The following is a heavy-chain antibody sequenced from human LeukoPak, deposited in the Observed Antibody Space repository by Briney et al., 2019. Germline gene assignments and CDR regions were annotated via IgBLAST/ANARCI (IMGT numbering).Heavy chain of an antibody. Sequence: GGSLRLSCAASGFTFSGYGMSWVRQAPGKGLEWVSLIGGSGGSTYYADSVKGRFTISRDNSKNTLYLQMNSLRVDDTAVYYCARAQYDYGSGSYPNYWGQGTLVTVSS. V-gene: IGHV3-23*01. CDR1: GFTFSGYG. J-gene: IGHJ4*02. CDR3: ARAQYDYGSGSYPNY. CDR2: IGGSGGST. D-gene: IGHD3-10*01.